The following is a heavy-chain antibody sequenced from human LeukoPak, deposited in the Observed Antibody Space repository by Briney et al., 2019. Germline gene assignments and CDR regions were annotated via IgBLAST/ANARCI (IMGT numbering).Heavy chain of an antibody. J-gene: IGHJ6*02. CDR3: AKDSTMVRGIIYYGMDV. CDR1: GFTFSSYA. Sequence: GGSLRLSCAASGFTFSSYAMSWFRQAPGKGLEWVSVITGSGGSSYYADSVKGRFTISRDNSKNTLYLQVNSLRAEDTAVYYCAKDSTMVRGIIYYGMDVWGQGTTVTVSS. D-gene: IGHD3-10*01. V-gene: IGHV3-23*01. CDR2: ITGSGGSS.